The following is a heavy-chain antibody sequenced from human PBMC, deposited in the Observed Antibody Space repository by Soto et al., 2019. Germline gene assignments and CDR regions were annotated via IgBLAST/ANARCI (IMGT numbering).Heavy chain of an antibody. J-gene: IGHJ5*02. V-gene: IGHV4-59*01. CDR3: ARRAVVAVTGSLDNWLDP. CDR2: VSYFGTT. CDR1: GGPLTTYF. Sequence: PSETLSLTCNVSGGPLTTYFWSWIRQPPGKGLEWIGYVSYFGTTNYNPSLKSRLTISLDTSRNQFSLNLNSVTAADTAVYYCARRAVVAVTGSLDNWLDPWGQGILVTVS. D-gene: IGHD2-21*01.